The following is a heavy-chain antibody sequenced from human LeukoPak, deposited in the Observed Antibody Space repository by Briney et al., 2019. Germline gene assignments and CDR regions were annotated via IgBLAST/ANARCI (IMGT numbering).Heavy chain of an antibody. CDR2: ISSSGSTI. J-gene: IGHJ4*02. V-gene: IGHV3-48*03. CDR3: ASGEASNSRFEQQPSY. D-gene: IGHD6-13*01. CDR1: GSTFSSYE. Sequence: PGGSLRLSCAASGSTFSSYEMNWVRQAPGKGLEWVSYISSSGSTIYYADSVKGRFTISRDNAKNSLYLQMNSLRAEDTAVYYCASGEASNSRFEQQPSYWGQGTLVTVSS.